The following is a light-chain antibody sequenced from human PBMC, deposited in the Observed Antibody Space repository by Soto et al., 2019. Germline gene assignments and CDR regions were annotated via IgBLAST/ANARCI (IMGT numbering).Light chain of an antibody. Sequence: DIQMTQSPSTLSACVGDRVTITCRASQSISSWLAWYQQKPGKAPKVLIYDASSLESGVPSRFSGSGSGTEFTLTISSLQPDDFATYYCQQFNGYWVGQGTKVDIK. CDR2: DAS. CDR3: QQFNGYW. V-gene: IGKV1-5*01. CDR1: QSISSW. J-gene: IGKJ1*01.